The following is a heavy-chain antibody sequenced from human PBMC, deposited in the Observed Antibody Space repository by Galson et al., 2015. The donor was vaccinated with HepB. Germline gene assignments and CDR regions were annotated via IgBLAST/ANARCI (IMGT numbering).Heavy chain of an antibody. J-gene: IGHJ6*02. D-gene: IGHD1-26*01. Sequence: SLRLSCAASGFTFSSYAMSWVRQAPGKGLEWVSAISGSGGSTYYADSVKGRFTISRDNSKNTLYLQMNSLRAEDTAVYYCAKDRVGATPQYYYGMDVWGQGTTVTVSS. CDR2: ISGSGGST. CDR1: GFTFSSYA. V-gene: IGHV3-23*01. CDR3: AKDRVGATPQYYYGMDV.